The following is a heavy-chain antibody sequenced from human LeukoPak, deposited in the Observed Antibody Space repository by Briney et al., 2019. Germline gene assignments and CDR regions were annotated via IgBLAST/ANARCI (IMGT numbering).Heavy chain of an antibody. CDR3: VKEGDYGYYFDY. Sequence: GGSLRLSCSASGFTFSSYAMDWVGQAPGEGLEYVSIISSNGGRRYYADPVKGRVTNSRDDSKHTAYLRMSSLRAEDTAVYYYVKEGDYGYYFDYWGQGTLVTVSS. CDR1: GFTFSSYA. J-gene: IGHJ4*02. V-gene: IGHV3-64D*06. D-gene: IGHD3-16*01. CDR2: ISSNGGRR.